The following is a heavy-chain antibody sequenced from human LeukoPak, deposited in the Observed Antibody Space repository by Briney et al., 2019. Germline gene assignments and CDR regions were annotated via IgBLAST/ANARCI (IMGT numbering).Heavy chain of an antibody. J-gene: IGHJ6*02. CDR2: VFKSGSA. CDR1: GDSISRSHYY. CDR3: ARRGFGGYDPNVGPYFYYNGVDV. D-gene: IGHD5-12*01. V-gene: IGHV4-39*01. Sequence: PSETLSLTCTVSGDSISRSHYYWDWIRQSPEKGLEWTGNVFKSGSAYYSPSLKSRVSISVDTSKNEFSLKLYAVTAADTAVYYCARRGFGGYDPNVGPYFYYNGVDVWGQGTTVTVSS.